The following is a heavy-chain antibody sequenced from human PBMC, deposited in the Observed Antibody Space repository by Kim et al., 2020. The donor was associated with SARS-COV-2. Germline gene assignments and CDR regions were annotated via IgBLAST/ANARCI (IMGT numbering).Heavy chain of an antibody. CDR3: AKDFYWDISGAGACDM. J-gene: IGHJ3*02. CDR1: GFTFSSFA. Sequence: GGSLRLSCAASGFTFSSFAMNWVRQAPGNGLEWVSGISGSGGSTYYADSVKGRFTFSRDNSKNTLYLQMNSLRAEDTAVYYCAKDFYWDISGAGACDMWGQGTMV. V-gene: IGHV3-23*01. D-gene: IGHD2-15*01. CDR2: ISGSGGST.